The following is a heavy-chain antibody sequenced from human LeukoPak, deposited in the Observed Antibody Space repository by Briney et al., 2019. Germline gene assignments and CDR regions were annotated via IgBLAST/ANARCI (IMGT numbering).Heavy chain of an antibody. CDR3: ARGVGEYSSSDGY. Sequence: KSSETLSLTCTVSGGSISSYYWSWIRQPPGEGLEWIGYIYYSGSTNYNPSLKSRVTISVDTSKNQFSLKLSSVTAADTAVYYCARGVGEYSSSDGYWGQGTLVTVSS. CDR1: GGSISSYY. V-gene: IGHV4-59*01. CDR2: IYYSGST. D-gene: IGHD6-6*01. J-gene: IGHJ4*02.